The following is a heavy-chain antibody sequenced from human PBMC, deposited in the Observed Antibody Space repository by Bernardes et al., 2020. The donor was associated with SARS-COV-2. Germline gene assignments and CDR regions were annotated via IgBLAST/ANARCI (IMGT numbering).Heavy chain of an antibody. D-gene: IGHD5-12*01. CDR2: IYYNENA. CDR1: GCSIGSNGYY. CDR3: ATPLTIRDGSHS. V-gene: IGHV4-39*01. Sequence: SETLCLTCTVSGCSIGSNGYYWVWLRPPPGKGLDCIGNIYYNENAYYNPSHRSQLTISVDTSRNQFSLQVNSVTAADTAMYYCATPLTIRDGSHSWGQGTLVTVSS. J-gene: IGHJ4*02.